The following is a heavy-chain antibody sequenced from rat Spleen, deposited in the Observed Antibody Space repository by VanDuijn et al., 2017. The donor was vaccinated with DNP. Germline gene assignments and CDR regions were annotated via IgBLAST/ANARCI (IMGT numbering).Heavy chain of an antibody. CDR2: ISYNGGSP. Sequence: EVLLVESDGGLVQPGRSLKLSCAASGFTFSDYYMAWVRQAPAKGLEWVATISYNGGSPYYRDSVKGRFTISRDNAQSTLYLQMDSLRSEDTATYYCARHRTIMPYYYAMDAGGQGASVTVSS. D-gene: IGHD3-8*01. CDR3: ARHRTIMPYYYAMDA. J-gene: IGHJ4*01. V-gene: IGHV5-7*01. CDR1: GFTFSDYY.